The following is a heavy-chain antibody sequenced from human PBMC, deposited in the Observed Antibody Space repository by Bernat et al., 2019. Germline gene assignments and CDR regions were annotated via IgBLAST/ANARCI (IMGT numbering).Heavy chain of an antibody. CDR1: GGSFSGYY. Sequence: QVQLQQWGAGLLKPSETLSLTCAVYGGSFSGYYWSWIRQPPGKGLEWIGEINHSGSTNYNPSLKSRVTISVDTSKNQFSLKLSSVTAADTAVYYCARGRRGVGSGSRKPFDYGGQGTLVTISS. CDR2: INHSGST. J-gene: IGHJ4*02. D-gene: IGHD3-10*01. V-gene: IGHV4-34*01. CDR3: ARGRRGVGSGSRKPFDY.